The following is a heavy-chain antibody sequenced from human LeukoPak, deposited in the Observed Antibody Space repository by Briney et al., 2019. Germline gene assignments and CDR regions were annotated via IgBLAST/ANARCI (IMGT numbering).Heavy chain of an antibody. CDR1: GFTFSSYG. D-gene: IGHD5-18*01. V-gene: IGHV3-30*03. Sequence: PGGSLRLSCAASGFTFSSYGMHWVRQAPGKGLEWVAVISYDGSNKYYADSVKGRFTISRDNSKNTLYLQMNSLRAEDTAVYYCARDFRGNVDTAMLFYFDYWGQGTLVTVSS. CDR2: ISYDGSNK. J-gene: IGHJ4*02. CDR3: ARDFRGNVDTAMLFYFDY.